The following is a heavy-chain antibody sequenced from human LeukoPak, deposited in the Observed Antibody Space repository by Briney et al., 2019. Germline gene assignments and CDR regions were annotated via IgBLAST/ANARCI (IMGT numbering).Heavy chain of an antibody. CDR3: VRDRHYSADY. V-gene: IGHV3-74*01. D-gene: IGHD2-15*01. Sequence: GGSLRLSCTASGFSFSGHWMHWARQLPGKGLVWVSHINSDGSTATYADSVKGRFTISRDNAKNTLHLQMNSLRAEDTAVYYCVRDRHYSADYWGQGTLVTVSS. CDR2: INSDGSTA. J-gene: IGHJ4*02. CDR1: GFSFSGHW.